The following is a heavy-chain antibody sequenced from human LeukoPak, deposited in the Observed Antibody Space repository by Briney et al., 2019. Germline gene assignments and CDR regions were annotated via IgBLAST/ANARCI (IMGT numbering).Heavy chain of an antibody. V-gene: IGHV3-15*01. Sequence: KAGGSLRLSCAASGFTFSNAWMSWVRQAPGRGLEWVGRIKSKSAGGKTDYAAPMKGRFTISRDDSKNTLYLQMNSLKTEDTAVYYCTAEYDSSGYYPWFFDLWGRGTLVTASS. D-gene: IGHD3-22*01. J-gene: IGHJ2*01. CDR2: IKSKSAGGKT. CDR1: GFTFSNAW. CDR3: TAEYDSSGYYPWFFDL.